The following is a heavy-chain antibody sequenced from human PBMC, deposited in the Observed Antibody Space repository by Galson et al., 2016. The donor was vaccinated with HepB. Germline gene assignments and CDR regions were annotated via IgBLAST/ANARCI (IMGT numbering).Heavy chain of an antibody. CDR1: GFTFSSYD. CDR3: ARASHYYDSSGSNWYFDL. J-gene: IGHJ2*01. D-gene: IGHD3-22*01. CDR2: IGTAGDT. V-gene: IGHV3-13*01. Sequence: SLRLSCAAAGFTFSSYDMHWVRQSTGKGLEWVSAIGTAGDTYYVESVKGRFTITRENAKKSLYLQMNSLRAGDTAVYYCARASHYYDSSGSNWYFDLWGRGTLVTVSS.